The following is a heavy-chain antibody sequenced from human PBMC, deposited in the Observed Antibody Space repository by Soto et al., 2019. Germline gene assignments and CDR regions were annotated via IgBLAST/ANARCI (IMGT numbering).Heavy chain of an antibody. CDR3: VKGGVVVVGYYYGMDV. D-gene: IGHD2-15*01. CDR1: GLTFSNYA. V-gene: IGHV3-64D*06. CDR2: ISSNGGSA. J-gene: IGHJ6*02. Sequence: LRLSCSASGLTFSNYAMHWVRQAPGKGLEYVSAISSNGGSAYYADSVKGRFTISRDNSKNTLYLQMSSLRGEDTAVYYCVKGGVVVVGYYYGMDVWGQGTTVTVSS.